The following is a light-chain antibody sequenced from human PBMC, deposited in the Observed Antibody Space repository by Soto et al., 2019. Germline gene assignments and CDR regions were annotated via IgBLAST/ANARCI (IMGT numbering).Light chain of an antibody. Sequence: DIQLTQSPSSLSASVGDRVTITFRASQSISSYLNWYQQHPGKAPKLLIYAAARLQSGVPSRFSGSGSGTDFTLTISSLQPEDFATYYCQQSYSTPFTFGPGTKVDIK. J-gene: IGKJ3*01. CDR2: AAA. V-gene: IGKV1-39*01. CDR3: QQSYSTPFT. CDR1: QSISSY.